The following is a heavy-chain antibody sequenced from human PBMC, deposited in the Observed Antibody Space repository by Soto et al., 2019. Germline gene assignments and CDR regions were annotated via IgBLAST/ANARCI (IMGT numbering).Heavy chain of an antibody. J-gene: IGHJ5*02. V-gene: IGHV1-69*01. CDR3: ARDAWDIVVVNQNYNWFDP. D-gene: IGHD2-2*01. CDR1: GGTFSSYA. CDR2: IIPIFGTA. Sequence: QVQLVQSGAEVKKPGSSVKVSCKASGGTFSSYAISWVRQAPGQGLEWMGGIIPIFGTANYAQKFQGRVTITADESTSTAYMELSSLRSEDTAVYYGARDAWDIVVVNQNYNWFDPGGQGTLVTVSS.